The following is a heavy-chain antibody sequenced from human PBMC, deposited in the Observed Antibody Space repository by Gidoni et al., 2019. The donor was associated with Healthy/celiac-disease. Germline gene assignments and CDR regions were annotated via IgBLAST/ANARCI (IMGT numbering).Heavy chain of an antibody. CDR2: ISWNSGSI. Sequence: EVQLVESGGGLVQPGRSLRLSCAASGFTFDDYAMHWVRQAPGKGLEWVSGISWNSGSIGYADSVKGRFTISRDNAKNSLYLQMNSLRAEDTALYYCAKGRIDYYYYYGMDVWGQGTTVTVSS. V-gene: IGHV3-9*01. CDR1: GFTFDDYA. J-gene: IGHJ6*02. CDR3: AKGRIDYYYYYGMDV.